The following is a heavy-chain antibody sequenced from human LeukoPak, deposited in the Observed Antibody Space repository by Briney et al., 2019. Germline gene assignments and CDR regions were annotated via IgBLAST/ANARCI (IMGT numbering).Heavy chain of an antibody. D-gene: IGHD3-16*02. J-gene: IGHJ3*02. V-gene: IGHV1-18*01. CDR1: GYSFISFG. CDR2: ISGYNFKT. CDR3: ARGRFIGLSAYDI. Sequence: ASVKVSCKASGYSFISFGISWVRQAPGQGLEWIGWISGYNFKTNYAQKLQGRVALTADTSTRTAYLELRSLRSDDTAIYYCARGRFIGLSAYDIWGQGTLVTVSS.